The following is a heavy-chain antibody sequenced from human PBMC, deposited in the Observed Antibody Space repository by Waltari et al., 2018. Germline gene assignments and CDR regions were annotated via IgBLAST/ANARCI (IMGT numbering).Heavy chain of an antibody. Sequence: EVQLVESGGGLVQPGGSLRLSCAASGFTFSSYEMNWVRQAPGKGLEWVSYISSSGSTIYYADSVKGRFTISRDNAKNSLYLQMNSLRAEDTAVYYCARDLSGGSSPFDYWGQGTLVTVSS. D-gene: IGHD6-6*01. CDR1: GFTFSSYE. J-gene: IGHJ4*02. CDR3: ARDLSGGSSPFDY. V-gene: IGHV3-48*03. CDR2: ISSSGSTI.